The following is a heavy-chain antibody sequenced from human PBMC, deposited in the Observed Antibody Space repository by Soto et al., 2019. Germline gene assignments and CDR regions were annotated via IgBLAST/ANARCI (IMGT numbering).Heavy chain of an antibody. CDR2: ISGSGDSI. CDR1: GFTFSNYA. V-gene: IGHV3-23*01. Sequence: GGSLRLSCAASGFTFSNYAMTWVRQAPGKGLEWVSTISGSGDSIYYAGSVKGRFTISRDNSKNALYLQINSLRAEDTAVYYCAKERVGYCSGGTCLGVFDYWGQGTLVTVSS. D-gene: IGHD2-15*01. CDR3: AKERVGYCSGGTCLGVFDY. J-gene: IGHJ4*02.